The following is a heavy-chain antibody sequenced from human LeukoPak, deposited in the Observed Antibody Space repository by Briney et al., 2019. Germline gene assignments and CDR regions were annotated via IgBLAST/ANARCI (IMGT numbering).Heavy chain of an antibody. CDR1: GYTFTSYD. V-gene: IGHV1-8*01. J-gene: IGHJ6*02. CDR3: ARGGTGYYGEIYYYYYYGMDV. Sequence: GASVKVSCKAPGYTFTSYDINWVRQATGQGLEWMGWMNPNSGNTGYAQKLQGRVTMTRNTSISTAYMELSSLRSEDTAVYYCARGGTGYYGEIYYYYYYGMDVWGQGTTVTVSS. CDR2: MNPNSGNT. D-gene: IGHD3/OR15-3a*01.